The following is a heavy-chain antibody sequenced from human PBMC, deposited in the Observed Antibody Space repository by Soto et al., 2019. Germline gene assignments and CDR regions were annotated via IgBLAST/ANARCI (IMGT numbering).Heavy chain of an antibody. CDR2: ISDSGDRT. Sequence: PGGSLSLSCASSGFTLSMSAVNWVRQAPGKGLEWVSYISDSGDRTYYADSVKGRFTISRDRSKNTVSLQMDSLRAEDTAVYYCAKDRGIIVKAGDAFDVWGQGTKVTVSS. CDR3: AKDRGIIVKAGDAFDV. V-gene: IGHV3-23*01. D-gene: IGHD3-16*02. CDR1: GFTLSMSA. J-gene: IGHJ3*01.